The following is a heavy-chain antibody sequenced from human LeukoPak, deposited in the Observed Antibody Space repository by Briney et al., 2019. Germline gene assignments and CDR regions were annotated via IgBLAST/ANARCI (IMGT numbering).Heavy chain of an antibody. CDR2: MREDGSEI. J-gene: IGHJ4*02. D-gene: IGHD6-25*01. CDR1: GFPFNVQT. Sequence: GGSLRLSCVASGFPFNVQTMSWVRQAPGKGLDWVASMREDGSEINYVDSVKGRFTISRDNPKNSLYLQMNSLRAEDTAVYYCARGGAARGRFENWGLGTLVTVSS. V-gene: IGHV3-7*01. CDR3: ARGGAARGRFEN.